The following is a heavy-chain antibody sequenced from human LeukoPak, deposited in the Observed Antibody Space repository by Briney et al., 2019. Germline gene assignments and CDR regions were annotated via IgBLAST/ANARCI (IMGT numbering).Heavy chain of an antibody. D-gene: IGHD3-3*01. J-gene: IGHJ5*02. CDR3: AKGRYDFWSGYPNNWFDP. Sequence: GGSLRLSCAASGFTFSSYAMTWVRQVPGKGLEWVSGISGNGSSSYYTDSVKGRFTISRDNSKNTLYLQMNSLRAEDTAVYYCAKGRYDFWSGYPNNWFDPWGQGTLVTVSS. CDR1: GFTFSSYA. V-gene: IGHV3-23*01. CDR2: ISGNGSSS.